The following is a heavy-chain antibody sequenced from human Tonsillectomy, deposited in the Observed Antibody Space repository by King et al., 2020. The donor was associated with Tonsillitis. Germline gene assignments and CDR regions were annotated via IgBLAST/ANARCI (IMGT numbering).Heavy chain of an antibody. J-gene: IGHJ3*02. Sequence: VQLVESGGGLVKPGGSLRLSCATSGFTFSDYDMNWVRQAPGKGLEWVSSIISNSRYIYFSDSVKGRVAITRDNAKNSLYLQILIRRVEDTAVYYFAKGKGAAYYDNGRGAFDMWGQGTLVTVSP. V-gene: IGHV3-21*01. CDR1: GFTFSDYD. CDR2: IISNSRYI. CDR3: AKGKGAAYYDNGRGAFDM. D-gene: IGHD3-22*01.